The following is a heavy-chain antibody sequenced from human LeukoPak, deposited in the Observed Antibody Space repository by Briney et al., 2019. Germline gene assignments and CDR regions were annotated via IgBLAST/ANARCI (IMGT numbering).Heavy chain of an antibody. J-gene: IGHJ6*02. D-gene: IGHD1-26*01. V-gene: IGHV3-23*01. CDR3: AKDGQSGSYYNYYYYGMDV. CDR1: GFTFSSYD. CDR2: IIGGSTST. Sequence: GGSLRLSCAASGFTFSSYDMSWVSQAPGKGLEWVSGIIGGSTSTFYADSVKGRLTIYRENSKNTVYVQMNRLRAEDTAVYYCAKDGQSGSYYNYYYYGMDVWGQGTTVTVSS.